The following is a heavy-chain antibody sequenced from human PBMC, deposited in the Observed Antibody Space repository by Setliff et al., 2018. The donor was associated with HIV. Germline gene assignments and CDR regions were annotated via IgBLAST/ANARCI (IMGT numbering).Heavy chain of an antibody. Sequence: SETLSLTCYVTDDPISSYYWSWVRQPAGKGLEWIGRLYVSGDTNYNPSLKSRVTMSLDTSKKHFSLNLKSVTAADTAVYYCARGVGLVVVDTTRGWFDPWGQGTLVTVSS. CDR3: ARGVGLVVVDTTRGWFDP. CDR2: LYVSGDT. CDR1: DDPISSYY. V-gene: IGHV4-4*07. D-gene: IGHD2-15*01. J-gene: IGHJ5*02.